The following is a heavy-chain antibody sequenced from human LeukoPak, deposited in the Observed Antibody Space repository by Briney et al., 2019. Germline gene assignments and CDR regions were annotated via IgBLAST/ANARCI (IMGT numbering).Heavy chain of an antibody. CDR1: GGSISSYY. V-gene: IGHV4-59*04. Sequence: SETLSLTCTVSGGSISSYYWSWIRQPPGKGLEWIGNIYYSGSTYYNASLQSRVTISIDTSKNQFSLRLNSVTAADTAMYFCVKSGGYGLIDYWGQGTLVTVSS. J-gene: IGHJ4*02. CDR2: IYYSGST. D-gene: IGHD1-26*01. CDR3: VKSGGYGLIDY.